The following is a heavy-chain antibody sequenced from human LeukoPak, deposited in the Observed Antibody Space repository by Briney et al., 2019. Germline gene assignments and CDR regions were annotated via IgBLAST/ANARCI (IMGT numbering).Heavy chain of an antibody. V-gene: IGHV3-21*01. CDR1: GFTFSDYS. CDR3: GREGRDDSGGYIDVFDL. CDR2: ISSSSSYI. Sequence: PGGSLRLSCAASGFTFSDYSINWVRQAPGKGLEWVSSISSSSSYIYYADSVKGRFTISRDNAKNSLYLQMNSLRAEDTAVYYCGREGRDDSGGYIDVFDLWGKGTM. J-gene: IGHJ3*01. D-gene: IGHD3-22*01.